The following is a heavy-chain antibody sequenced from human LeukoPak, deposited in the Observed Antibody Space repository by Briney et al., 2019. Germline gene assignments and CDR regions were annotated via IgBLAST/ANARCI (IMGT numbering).Heavy chain of an antibody. D-gene: IGHD6-6*01. J-gene: IGHJ6*03. Sequence: GGSLRLSCAASGFTFDDYAMHWVRQAPGKGLEWVSLINWDGGSTYYADSVKGRFTISRDNSKNSLYLQMNSLRAEDTALYYCAKDGQLHYYYYYYMDVWGKGTTVTISS. CDR2: INWDGGST. V-gene: IGHV3-43D*03. CDR3: AKDGQLHYYYYYYMDV. CDR1: GFTFDDYA.